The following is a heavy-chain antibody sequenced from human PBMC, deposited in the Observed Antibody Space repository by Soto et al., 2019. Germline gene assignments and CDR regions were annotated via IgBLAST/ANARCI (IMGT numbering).Heavy chain of an antibody. CDR1: GFTFSSYG. CDR2: IWYDGSNK. CDR3: ARDRNSVVALDY. J-gene: IGHJ4*02. D-gene: IGHD2-15*01. Sequence: QVQLVESGGGVVQPGRSLRLSCAASGFTFSSYGMHWVRQAPGKGLEWVAVIWYDGSNKYYADSVKGRFTISRDNSKNTMYLQMNSLRAEDEAVYYCARDRNSVVALDYWGQGTLVTVSS. V-gene: IGHV3-33*01.